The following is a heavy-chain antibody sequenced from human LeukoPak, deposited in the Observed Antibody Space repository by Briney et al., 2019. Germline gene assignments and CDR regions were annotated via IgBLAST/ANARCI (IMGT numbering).Heavy chain of an antibody. V-gene: IGHV1-2*02. CDR3: AKNPYEYYFDY. CDR2: INPNSGDT. J-gene: IGHJ4*02. Sequence: GASVKVSCKASGYTFTGYYMHWVRQAPEQGLEWMGWINPNSGDTNYAQKFHGRVTMTRDTSIRTAYMELSGLRSDDTAVYYCAKNPYEYYFDYWGQGTLVTVSS. CDR1: GYTFTGYY. D-gene: IGHD5-12*01.